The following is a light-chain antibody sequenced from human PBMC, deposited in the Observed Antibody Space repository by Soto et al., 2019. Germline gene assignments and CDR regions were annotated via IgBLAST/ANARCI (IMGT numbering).Light chain of an antibody. J-gene: IGKJ4*01. CDR1: QSVSNNY. CDR3: QQYSNWPLT. V-gene: IGKV3-11*01. Sequence: IVLTQSPATLSLSPGERATLFCRTSQSVSNNYLAWYQQKPGQAPRLLIYDASNRATGIPARFSGGGSGTDFTLTISSLEPEDFAVYYCQQYSNWPLTFGGGTKVDIK. CDR2: DAS.